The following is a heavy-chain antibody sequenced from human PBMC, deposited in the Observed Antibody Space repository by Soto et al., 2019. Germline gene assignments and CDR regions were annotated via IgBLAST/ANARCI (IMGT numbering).Heavy chain of an antibody. CDR3: AKDISRRTTLSYYGSGSYYYYYYYGMDV. J-gene: IGHJ6*02. Sequence: GGSLRLSCAASGFTFDDYAMHWVRQAPGKGLEWVSLISGDGGSTYYADSVKGRFTISRDNSKNSLYLQMNSLRTEDTALYYCAKDISRRTTLSYYGSGSYYYYYYYGMDVWGQGTTVTVSS. V-gene: IGHV3-43*02. CDR1: GFTFDDYA. D-gene: IGHD3-10*01. CDR2: ISGDGGST.